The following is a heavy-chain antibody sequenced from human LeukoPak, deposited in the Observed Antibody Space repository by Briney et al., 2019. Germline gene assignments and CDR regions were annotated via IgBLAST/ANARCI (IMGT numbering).Heavy chain of an antibody. J-gene: IGHJ4*02. D-gene: IGHD2-15*01. Sequence: SETLSLTCTVSGYSISSGYYWGWIRQPPGKGLEWIGSIYHSGSTYYNPSLKSRVTISVDTSNNQLSLKLNSVTAADTAVYYCAREGYCSGGTCYGWIPIDYWGQGTLVTVSS. CDR1: GYSISSGYY. V-gene: IGHV4-38-2*02. CDR3: AREGYCSGGTCYGWIPIDY. CDR2: IYHSGST.